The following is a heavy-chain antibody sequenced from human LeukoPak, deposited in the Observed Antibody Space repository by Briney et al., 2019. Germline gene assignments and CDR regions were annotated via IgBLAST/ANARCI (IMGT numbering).Heavy chain of an antibody. CDR1: GGSFSGYY. Sequence: SETLSLTCAVYGGSFSGYYWSWIRQPPGKGLEWIGEINHSGSTNYNPSLKSRVTISVDTSKNQFSPKLSSVTAADTAVYYCARGPYGSGSSPIGYFDYWGQGTLVTVSS. D-gene: IGHD3-10*01. J-gene: IGHJ4*02. V-gene: IGHV4-34*01. CDR3: ARGPYGSGSSPIGYFDY. CDR2: INHSGST.